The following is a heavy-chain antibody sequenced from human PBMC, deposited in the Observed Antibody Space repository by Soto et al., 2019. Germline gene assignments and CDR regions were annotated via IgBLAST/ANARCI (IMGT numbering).Heavy chain of an antibody. D-gene: IGHD6-19*01. J-gene: IGHJ4*02. V-gene: IGHV3-64D*06. CDR1: GFTFSSYA. CDR2: ISSNGGSA. CDR3: VKYGLGTGGWYFDY. Sequence: GSLRLSCSASGFTFSSYAMHWVRQAPGKRLEYVSAISSNGGSAYYADSVKGRFTISRDNSKNTLYLQMSSLRAEDTAVYYCVKYGLGTGGWYFDYWGQGTLVTVSS.